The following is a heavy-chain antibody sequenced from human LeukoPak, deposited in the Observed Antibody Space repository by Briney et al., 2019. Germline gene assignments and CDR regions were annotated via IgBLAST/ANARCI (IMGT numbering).Heavy chain of an antibody. CDR3: ARGETLFGVFDF. J-gene: IGHJ4*02. Sequence: GESLKISCQGSGYIFTSYWIGWVRQMPGKGLEWMGIIYLGDSDTRYSPSFQGQVTISADKSISTAYLQWGSLKAADTALYYCARGETLFGVFDFWGQGTLVTVSS. CDR2: IYLGDSDT. CDR1: GYIFTSYW. V-gene: IGHV5-51*01. D-gene: IGHD3-3*01.